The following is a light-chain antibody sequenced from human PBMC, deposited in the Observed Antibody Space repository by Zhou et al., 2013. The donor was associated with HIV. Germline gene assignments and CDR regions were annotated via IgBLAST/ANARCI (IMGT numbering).Light chain of an antibody. Sequence: DIQMTQSPSTLSASVGDRVTITCRASQSISTWLAWYQQKRGKAPKLLIYKASNLESGVPSRFSGSGSGTEFALTISSLQPEDVANYYCQEYKSSPITFGQGTRLEIK. V-gene: IGKV1-5*03. CDR1: QSISTW. J-gene: IGKJ5*01. CDR3: QEYKSSPIT. CDR2: KAS.